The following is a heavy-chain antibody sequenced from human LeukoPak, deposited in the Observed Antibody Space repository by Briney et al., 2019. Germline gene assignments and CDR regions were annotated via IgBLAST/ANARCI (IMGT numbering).Heavy chain of an antibody. V-gene: IGHV1-69*04. D-gene: IGHD3/OR15-3a*01. CDR3: AVSLLGLYYFDY. CDR1: GGTFSSYV. CDR2: IIPIFGIA. J-gene: IGHJ4*02. Sequence: GASVKVSCKASGGTFSSYVISWVRQAPGQGLEWMGRIIPIFGIANYAQKFQGRVTITADKSTSTAYMELSSLRSEDTAVYYCAVSLLGLYYFDYWGQGTLVTVSS.